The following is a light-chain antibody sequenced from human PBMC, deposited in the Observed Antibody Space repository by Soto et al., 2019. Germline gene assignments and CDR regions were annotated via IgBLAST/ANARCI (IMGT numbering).Light chain of an antibody. CDR3: CSYAGSSTVV. V-gene: IGLV2-23*01. Sequence: QSALTQPASVSGSPGQSITISCTGTSSDVGSYNLVSWYQQHPGKAPKLMIYEGSKRPSGGSNRFSGSKSGNTASLTISGLQAEDEDDYYCCSYAGSSTVVFGGGTQLTVL. CDR2: EGS. J-gene: IGLJ2*01. CDR1: SSDVGSYNL.